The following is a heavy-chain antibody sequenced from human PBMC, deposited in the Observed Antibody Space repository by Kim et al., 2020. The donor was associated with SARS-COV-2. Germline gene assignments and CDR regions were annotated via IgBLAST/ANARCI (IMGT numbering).Heavy chain of an antibody. CDR1: GGSISSSSYY. CDR3: ARNMGGHVLLWFGELLSFDY. CDR2: IYYSGST. Sequence: SETLSLTCTVSGGSISSSSYYWGWIRQPPGKGLEWIGSIYYSGSTYYNPSLKSRVTISVDTSKNQFSLKLSSVTAADTAVYYCARNMGGHVLLWFGELLSFDYWGQGTLVTVSS. V-gene: IGHV4-39*07. D-gene: IGHD3-10*01. J-gene: IGHJ4*02.